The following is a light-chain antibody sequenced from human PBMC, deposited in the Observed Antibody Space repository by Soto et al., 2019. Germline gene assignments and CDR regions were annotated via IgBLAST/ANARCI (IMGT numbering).Light chain of an antibody. V-gene: IGKV1-39*01. CDR1: QSIRNF. CDR3: QQTFTSPGT. Sequence: DIQMTQSPSSLSASVGDRVTITCRASQSIRNFVNWYQQTPGKAPKLLIYASFYLQSGVPSRFSGSGSGTDFTLTIISLQPEDFATYYCQQTFTSPGTFGPGTKVDAK. J-gene: IGKJ3*01. CDR2: ASF.